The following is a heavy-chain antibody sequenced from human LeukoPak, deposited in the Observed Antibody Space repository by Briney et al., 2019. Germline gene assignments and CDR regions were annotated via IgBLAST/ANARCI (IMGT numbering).Heavy chain of an antibody. D-gene: IGHD6-19*01. Sequence: GASVKVSCKASGYTFISYVISWVRQAPGQGLEWMGWISAYNDNTNYAQKLRGRVTMTTDISTSTAYMELMSLRSDDTAMYYCARLEQWLVRFDYWGQGTLVTVSS. J-gene: IGHJ4*02. CDR2: ISAYNDNT. CDR1: GYTFISYV. V-gene: IGHV1-18*01. CDR3: ARLEQWLVRFDY.